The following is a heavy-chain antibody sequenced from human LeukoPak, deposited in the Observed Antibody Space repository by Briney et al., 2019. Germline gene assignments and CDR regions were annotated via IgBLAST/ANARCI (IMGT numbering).Heavy chain of an antibody. D-gene: IGHD3-10*01. Sequence: SETLSLTCTVPGGSISSSTYFWAWIRQPPGKGLEWVGSIYSSGSTYYNPSLKSRVTISVDTSKNQFSLKLRSVTAADTAVYFCARYYISPVGFTWFDPWGQGTLVTVSS. V-gene: IGHV4-39*07. CDR1: GGSISSSTYF. J-gene: IGHJ5*02. CDR3: ARYYISPVGFTWFDP. CDR2: IYSSGST.